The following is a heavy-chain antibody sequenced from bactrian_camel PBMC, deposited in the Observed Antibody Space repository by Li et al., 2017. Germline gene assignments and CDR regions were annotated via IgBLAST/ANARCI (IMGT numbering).Heavy chain of an antibody. CDR1: GFTFSNYY. D-gene: IGHD2*01. CDR3: AALFGLRLSQVAEYNY. Sequence: HVQLVESGGGLVQPGGSLRLSCAASGFTFSNYYMSWVRQAPGKGLEWVSSVYFGTGSTRYADSVKGRFAISKDNAKNALFLQMDSLKPEDTAVYYCAALFGLRLSQVAEYNYWGQGTQVTVS. CDR2: VYFGTGST. V-gene: IGHV3-2*01. J-gene: IGHJ4*01.